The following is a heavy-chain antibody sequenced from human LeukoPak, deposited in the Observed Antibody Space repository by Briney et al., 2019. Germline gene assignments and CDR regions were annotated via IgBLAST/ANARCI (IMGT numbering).Heavy chain of an antibody. Sequence: ASVKVSCKASGYTFTSYGISWVRQAPGQGLEWMGWISAYNGNTNYAQKLQGRVTMTTGTSTSTAYMELRSLRSDDTAVYYCALVPAAIDRWFDPWGQGTLVTVSS. V-gene: IGHV1-18*01. J-gene: IGHJ5*02. CDR2: ISAYNGNT. CDR1: GYTFTSYG. CDR3: ALVPAAIDRWFDP. D-gene: IGHD2-2*02.